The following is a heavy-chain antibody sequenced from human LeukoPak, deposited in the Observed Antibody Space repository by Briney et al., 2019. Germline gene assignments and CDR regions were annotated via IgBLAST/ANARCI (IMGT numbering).Heavy chain of an antibody. D-gene: IGHD3-10*01. CDR3: LRDKAGSFYGSGGYHFNYNGMDV. V-gene: IGHV4-38-2*02. J-gene: IGHJ6*02. CDR1: NYSINNGFY. Sequence: SETLSLTCTVSNYSINNGFYWGWIRQPPGRGLEWIGSIYHSGFTYSNPSLTSRLTMSIDASKNEFSLRLTSVTAADTAIYYCLRDKAGSFYGSGGYHFNYNGMDVWGQGTAVTVSS. CDR2: IYHSGFT.